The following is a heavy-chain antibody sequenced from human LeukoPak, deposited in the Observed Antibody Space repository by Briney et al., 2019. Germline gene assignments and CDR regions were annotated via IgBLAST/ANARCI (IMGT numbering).Heavy chain of an antibody. Sequence: SVKVSCKASGGTFSSYAISLVRQAPGQGLEWMGGIIPIFGTANYAQKFQGRVTITTDESTSTAYMEMSSLRSEDTAVYSCARGKQGITGTTSPFAYWGQGTLVTVSS. D-gene: IGHD1-20*01. V-gene: IGHV1-69*05. CDR3: ARGKQGITGTTSPFAY. CDR2: IIPIFGTA. CDR1: GGTFSSYA. J-gene: IGHJ4*02.